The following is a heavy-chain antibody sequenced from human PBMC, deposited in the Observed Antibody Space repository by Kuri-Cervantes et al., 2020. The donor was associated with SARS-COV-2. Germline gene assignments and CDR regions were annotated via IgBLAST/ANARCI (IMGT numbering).Heavy chain of an antibody. V-gene: IGHV3-30-3*01. J-gene: IGHJ4*02. Sequence: GGSLRLSCAASGFTFSSYAMHWVRQAPGKGLEWVAVISYDGSNKYYADSVKGRFTISRDNSKNTLYLQMNSLRAEDTAVYYCARDHHCSSTSCYSLFDYWGQGTLVTVSS. CDR1: GFTFSSYA. CDR3: ARDHHCSSTSCYSLFDY. CDR2: ISYDGSNK. D-gene: IGHD2-2*01.